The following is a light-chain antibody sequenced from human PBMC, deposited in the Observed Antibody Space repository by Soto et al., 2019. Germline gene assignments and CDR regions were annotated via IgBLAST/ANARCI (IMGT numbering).Light chain of an antibody. CDR3: SSFADSSVRDYV. CDR2: DVS. V-gene: IGLV2-14*03. CDR1: SSDIGAYDY. J-gene: IGLJ1*01. Sequence: QSALTQPASVSGSPGQSITISCTGTSSDIGAYDYVSWYQQHPGGVPELLIYDVSSRPSGVSSRFSGSKSGNTASLTISGLQADDEADYYCSSFADSSVRDYVFGGGTKLTVL.